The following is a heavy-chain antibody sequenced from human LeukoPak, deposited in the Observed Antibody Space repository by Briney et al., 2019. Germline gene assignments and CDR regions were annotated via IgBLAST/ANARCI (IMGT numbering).Heavy chain of an antibody. Sequence: GGSLRLSCAASGFTFSSYLMHWVRQAPGKGLVWVSRINSDGSGTTYADSVKGRFTISRDNAKNTLYLQMNSLRAEDTAVYYCARTAYDSSAYYDYWGQGILVTVSS. CDR3: ARTAYDSSAYYDY. D-gene: IGHD3-22*01. J-gene: IGHJ4*02. CDR2: INSDGSGT. CDR1: GFTFSSYL. V-gene: IGHV3-74*01.